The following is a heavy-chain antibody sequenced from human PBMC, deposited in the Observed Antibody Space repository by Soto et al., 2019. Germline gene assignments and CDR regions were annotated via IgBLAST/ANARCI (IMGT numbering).Heavy chain of an antibody. V-gene: IGHV3-33*01. J-gene: IGHJ4*02. CDR2: IWCDGSNK. Sequence: QVQLVESGGGVVQPGRSLRLSCAASGFTFSSYGMHWVRQAPGKGLEWVAVIWCDGSNKYYADSVKGRFTISRDNSKNTLYLQMNSPRAEDTAVYYCATDPPLFDYWGQVTLVTVSS. CDR1: GFTFSSYG. CDR3: ATDPPLFDY.